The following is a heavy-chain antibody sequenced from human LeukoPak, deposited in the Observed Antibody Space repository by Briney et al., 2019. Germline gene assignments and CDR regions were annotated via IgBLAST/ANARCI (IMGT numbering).Heavy chain of an antibody. CDR3: ARGYKDAFDI. CDR2: IDSDGSST. D-gene: IGHD5-12*01. Sequence: GGSLRLSCAASGFTFSSYWMHWVRQAPGKGLVWVSLIDSDGSSTSYADSVKGRFTISRDNAKNTLYLQMNSLRAEDTAVYYCARGYKDAFDIWGQGTMVTVSS. V-gene: IGHV3-74*01. CDR1: GFTFSSYW. J-gene: IGHJ3*02.